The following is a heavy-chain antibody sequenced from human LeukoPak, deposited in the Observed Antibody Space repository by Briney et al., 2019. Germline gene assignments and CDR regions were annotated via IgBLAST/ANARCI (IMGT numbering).Heavy chain of an antibody. CDR2: INTNTGNP. CDR3: ARDRIIAARGWFDP. CDR1: GYTFTSYA. D-gene: IGHD6-6*01. Sequence: ASVKVSCKASGYTFTSYAMNWVRQAPGQGLEWMGWINTNTGNPTYAQGFTGRFVFSLDTSVSTAYLQNSSLKAEDTAVYYCARDRIIAARGWFDPWGQGTLVTVSS. J-gene: IGHJ5*02. V-gene: IGHV7-4-1*02.